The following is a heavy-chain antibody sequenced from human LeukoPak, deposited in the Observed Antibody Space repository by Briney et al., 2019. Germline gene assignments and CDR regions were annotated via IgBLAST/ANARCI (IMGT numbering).Heavy chain of an antibody. J-gene: IGHJ4*02. D-gene: IGHD5-18*01. V-gene: IGHV4-59*01. CDR1: GGSISSYY. CDR2: IYYSGRT. CDR3: ARGQKYRNGYTVTELGSGYFDY. Sequence: SETLSLTCTVSGGSISSYYWSWIRQPPGKGLEWIGYIYYSGRTNYNPSLKSRVTISVDTSKNQFSLTLSSVTAADTAVYYCARGQKYRNGYTVTELGSGYFDYWGQGTLVTVSS.